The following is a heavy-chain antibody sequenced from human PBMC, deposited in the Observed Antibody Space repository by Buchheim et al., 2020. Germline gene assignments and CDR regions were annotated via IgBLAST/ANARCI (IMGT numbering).Heavy chain of an antibody. CDR2: ISYDGSNK. CDR1: GFTFSSYA. Sequence: VQLVESGGGLVQPGGSLRLSCAASGFTFSSYAMHWVRQAPGKGLEWVAVISYDGSNKYYADSVKGRFTISRDNSKNTLYLQMNSLRAEDTAVYYCARDYGDPHYFDYWGQGTL. D-gene: IGHD4-17*01. CDR3: ARDYGDPHYFDY. J-gene: IGHJ4*02. V-gene: IGHV3-30-3*01.